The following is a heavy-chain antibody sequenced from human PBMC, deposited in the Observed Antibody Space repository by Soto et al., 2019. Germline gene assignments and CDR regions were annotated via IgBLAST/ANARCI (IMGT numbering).Heavy chain of an antibody. CDR3: ARLGTTYYFDY. V-gene: IGHV3-64*01. J-gene: IGHJ4*02. D-gene: IGHD4-17*01. CDR2: INSNGGST. Sequence: EVQLVESGGGLVQPGGSLRLSCAASGFTFSSYAMHWVRQAPGKGLECVSAINSNGGSTYYANSVKGRFTISRDNSKNTLYLQMGSLRGEDMAVYYCARLGTTYYFDYWGQGTLVTVSS. CDR1: GFTFSSYA.